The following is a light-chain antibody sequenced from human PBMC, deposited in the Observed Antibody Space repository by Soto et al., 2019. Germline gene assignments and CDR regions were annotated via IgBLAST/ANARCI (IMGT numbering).Light chain of an antibody. CDR2: DAS. J-gene: IGKJ3*01. CDR1: QSVSSY. Sequence: EIVLTQSPATLSLSPGERATLSCRASQSVSSYLAWYQQKPGQAPRLLIYDASNRATGIPARFSGSGSGTDITLTISSLEPEDFAVYYCQQRSNWPPIFTFAPGTKVDIK. V-gene: IGKV3-11*01. CDR3: QQRSNWPPIFT.